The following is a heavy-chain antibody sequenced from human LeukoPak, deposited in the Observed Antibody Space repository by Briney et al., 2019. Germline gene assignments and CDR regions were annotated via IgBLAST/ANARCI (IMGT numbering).Heavy chain of an antibody. J-gene: IGHJ3*02. D-gene: IGHD3-22*01. V-gene: IGHV3-48*03. CDR3: ARESESSGYYLDAFDI. CDR1: GFTFSSYE. Sequence: GGSLTLSCAASGFTFSSYEMNWVRQAPGKGLEWGSYISSSGSTIYYADSVKGRFTISRDNAKNSLYLQMNSLRAEDTAVYYCARESESSGYYLDAFDIWGQETMVTVSS. CDR2: ISSSGSTI.